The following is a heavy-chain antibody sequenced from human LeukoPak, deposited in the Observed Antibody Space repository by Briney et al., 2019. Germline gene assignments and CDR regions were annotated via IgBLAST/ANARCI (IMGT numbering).Heavy chain of an antibody. V-gene: IGHV1-8*01. CDR3: ARAITMVRGVLMGY. Sequence: GASVKVSCKASGYTFTSYDINWVRQAPGQGREWMGWMNPNSGNTGYAQKFQGRVTMTRNTSISTAHMELSSLRSEDTAVYYCARAITMVRGVLMGYWGQGTLVTVSS. CDR2: MNPNSGNT. J-gene: IGHJ4*02. D-gene: IGHD3-10*01. CDR1: GYTFTSYD.